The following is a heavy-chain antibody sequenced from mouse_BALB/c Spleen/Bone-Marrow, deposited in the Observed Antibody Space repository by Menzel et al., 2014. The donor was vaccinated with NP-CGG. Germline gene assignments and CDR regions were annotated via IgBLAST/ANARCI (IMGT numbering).Heavy chain of an antibody. CDR3: VKGSIYCYRNPYYVMGY. D-gene: IGHD1-1*01. CDR2: MNSGSSTM. V-gene: IGHV5-17*02. CDR1: GFTFSRLG. Sequence: VMLVESAGGLVQSGGPRELSCAASGFTFSRLGMHWVRPAPAKGLEWVAYMNSGSSTMFYVDTVRGRFTISRDKTKNNVFLQMTSLMYQNTTMYYCVKGSIYCYRNPYYVMGYWVQGPSGTGSS. J-gene: IGHJ4*01.